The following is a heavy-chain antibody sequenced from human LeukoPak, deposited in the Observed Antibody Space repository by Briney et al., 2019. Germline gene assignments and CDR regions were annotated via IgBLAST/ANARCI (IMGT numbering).Heavy chain of an antibody. J-gene: IGHJ1*01. D-gene: IGHD2-2*01. V-gene: IGHV4-61*01. CDR3: ASFLTVFPYCSSTSCYATAEYFQH. CDR1: GGSISSSSYY. CDR2: IYYSGST. Sequence: SETLSLTCTVSGGSISSSSYYWSWIRQPPGKGLEWIGYIYYSGSTNYNPSLKSRVTISVDTSKNQFSLKLSSVTAADTAVYYCASFLTVFPYCSSTSCYATAEYFQHWGQGTLVTVSS.